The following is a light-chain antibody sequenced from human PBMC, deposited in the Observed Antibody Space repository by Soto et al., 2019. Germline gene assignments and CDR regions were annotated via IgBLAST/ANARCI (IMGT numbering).Light chain of an antibody. CDR2: GAS. Sequence: IVLTHSPGTVSLSTGDRATLSCRASETVSNRYLAWYQQIPGQAPRLLIFGASSRATGIPDRFSGSGSGTDFTLTISGLEPEDFAVYYCQQYGSSPRTFGHGTKV. J-gene: IGKJ1*01. CDR1: ETVSNRY. V-gene: IGKV3-20*01. CDR3: QQYGSSPRT.